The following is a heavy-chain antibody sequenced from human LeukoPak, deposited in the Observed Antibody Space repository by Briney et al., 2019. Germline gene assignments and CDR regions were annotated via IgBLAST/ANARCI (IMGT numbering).Heavy chain of an antibody. V-gene: IGHV3-9*01. CDR1: GFTFSTYG. J-gene: IGHJ3*01. CDR3: AREVPRYCSIISCYKGAFDL. Sequence: GGSLRLSCTASGFTFSTYGMHWVRQAPGRGLEWVSGVSWNSGTVDYADSVKGRFTISRDNAKTSLYLQMNSLRPEDTALYYCAREVPRYCSIISCYKGAFDLWGQGTMVTVSS. CDR2: VSWNSGTV. D-gene: IGHD2-2*02.